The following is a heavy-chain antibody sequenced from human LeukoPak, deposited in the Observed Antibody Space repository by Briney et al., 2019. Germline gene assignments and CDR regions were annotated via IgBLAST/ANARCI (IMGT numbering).Heavy chain of an antibody. Sequence: SETLSLTCAVSGGSITNYYWNWIRQPAGKGLEWIGRTYSTGSTNYNPSLKSRVTLSVDTSNNQFSLRLTSVTAADSAVYYCARDFPVIRWVGDLLSPEYYYFTDVWGKGASVTVSS. CDR1: GGSITNYY. D-gene: IGHD3-10*01. CDR3: ARDFPVIRWVGDLLSPEYYYFTDV. V-gene: IGHV4-4*07. J-gene: IGHJ6*03. CDR2: TYSTGST.